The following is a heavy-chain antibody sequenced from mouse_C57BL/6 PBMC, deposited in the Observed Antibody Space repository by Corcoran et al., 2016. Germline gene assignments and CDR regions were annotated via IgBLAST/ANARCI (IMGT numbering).Heavy chain of an antibody. Sequence: QIQLVQSGPELKKPGETVKISCKASGYTFTTYGMSWVKQAPGKGLKWMGWINTYSGVPTYADDFKGRFAFSLETSASTAYLQINNLKNEDTATYFCARYPHYYGRGYWGQGTTLTVSS. V-gene: IGHV9-3*01. J-gene: IGHJ2*01. CDR1: GYTFTTYG. D-gene: IGHD1-2*01. CDR3: ARYPHYYGRGY. CDR2: INTYSGVP.